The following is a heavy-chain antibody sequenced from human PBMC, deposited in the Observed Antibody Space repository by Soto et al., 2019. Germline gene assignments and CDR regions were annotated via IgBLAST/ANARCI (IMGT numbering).Heavy chain of an antibody. CDR2: IIPIFGTA. J-gene: IGHJ6*02. V-gene: IGHV1-69*01. CDR1: GGTFSSYA. CDR3: ASGYYDSSGYSLGIHQYYGMDV. D-gene: IGHD3-22*01. Sequence: QVQLVQSGAEVKKPGSSVKVSCKASGGTFSSYAISWVRQAPGQGLEWMGGIIPIFGTANYAQKFQARVTITADESTITAYMELSSLRSEDTAVYYCASGYYDSSGYSLGIHQYYGMDVWGQGTTVTVSS.